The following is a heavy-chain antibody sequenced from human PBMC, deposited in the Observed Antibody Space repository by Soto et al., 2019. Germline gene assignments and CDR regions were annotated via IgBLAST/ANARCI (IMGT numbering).Heavy chain of an antibody. Sequence: GGSLRLSCAASGFTFSSYAMSWVRQAPGKGLEWVSAISGSGGSTYYADSVKGRFTISRDNSKNTLYLQMNSLRAEDTAVYYCARDPPDSSGYYRPADWFDPWGQGTLVTVSS. D-gene: IGHD3-22*01. J-gene: IGHJ5*02. V-gene: IGHV3-23*01. CDR2: ISGSGGST. CDR3: ARDPPDSSGYYRPADWFDP. CDR1: GFTFSSYA.